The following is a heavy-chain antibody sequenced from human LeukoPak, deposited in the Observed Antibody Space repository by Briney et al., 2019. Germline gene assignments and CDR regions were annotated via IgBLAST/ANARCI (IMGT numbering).Heavy chain of an antibody. CDR1: GFTFSSYS. Sequence: PGGSLRLSCAASGFTFSSYSMNWVRQAPGKGLERVSSISSRGTTIFYAASVKGRFTISRDNADNSLYLQMSSLRLEDTAVYYCARAPSNMISDPFYSDSLGQGTLVTVSS. CDR2: ISSRGTTI. D-gene: IGHD3-22*01. V-gene: IGHV3-48*01. J-gene: IGHJ4*02. CDR3: ARAPSNMISDPFYSDS.